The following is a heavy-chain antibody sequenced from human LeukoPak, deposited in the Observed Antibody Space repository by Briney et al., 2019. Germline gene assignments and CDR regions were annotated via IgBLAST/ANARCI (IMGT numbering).Heavy chain of an antibody. D-gene: IGHD6-13*01. CDR3: AKDTIAAAGTKVYFDY. CDR1: GFTFSSYA. Sequence: PGGSLRLSCAASGFTFSSYAMSWVRQAPGKGLEWVSAISGSGGSTYYADSVKGRFTISRDNSKNTPYLQMNSLRAEDTAVYYCAKDTIAAAGTKVYFDYWGQGTLVTVSS. J-gene: IGHJ4*02. CDR2: ISGSGGST. V-gene: IGHV3-23*01.